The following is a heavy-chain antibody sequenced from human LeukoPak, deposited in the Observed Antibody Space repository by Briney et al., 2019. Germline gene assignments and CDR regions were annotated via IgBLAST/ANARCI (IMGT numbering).Heavy chain of an antibody. D-gene: IGHD2-2*01. Sequence: GGSLRLSCTVSGCAFDEHGMSWVRQGPGKGLELVSGINWSGGSTGYADPLRGRFTISRDNAKNSLYLQMDSLRAEDTALYYCARAPITSPFYFDYWGQGTLVTVSS. V-gene: IGHV3-20*04. J-gene: IGHJ4*02. CDR3: ARAPITSPFYFDY. CDR1: GCAFDEHG. CDR2: INWSGGST.